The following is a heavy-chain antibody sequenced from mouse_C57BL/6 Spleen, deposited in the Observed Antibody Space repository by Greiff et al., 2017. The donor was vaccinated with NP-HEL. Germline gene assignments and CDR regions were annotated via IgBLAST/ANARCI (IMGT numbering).Heavy chain of an antibody. CDR3: ARHRPYSNDVFDY. CDR2: ISSGGSYT. V-gene: IGHV5-6*01. Sequence: EVMLVESGGDLVKPGGSLKLSCAASGFTFSSYGMSWVRQTPDKRLEWVATISSGGSYTYYPDSVKGRFTISRDNAKNTRYLQMSSLKSEDTDMYYCARHRPYSNDVFDYWGQGTTLTVSS. D-gene: IGHD2-12*01. CDR1: GFTFSSYG. J-gene: IGHJ2*01.